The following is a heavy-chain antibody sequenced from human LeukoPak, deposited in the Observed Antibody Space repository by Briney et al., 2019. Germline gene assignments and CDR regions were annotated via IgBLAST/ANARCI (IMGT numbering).Heavy chain of an antibody. Sequence: GGSLRLSCAASGFTFSSYSLNWVRQAPGKGLEWVSSISSSSSDTYYADSVKGRFTISRDNAKNSLFLQMNSLRAEDTAVYYCARLQKLPYYYIDVWGKGTTVTVSS. J-gene: IGHJ6*03. D-gene: IGHD2-21*01. CDR3: ARLQKLPYYYIDV. V-gene: IGHV3-21*01. CDR1: GFTFSSYS. CDR2: ISSSSSDT.